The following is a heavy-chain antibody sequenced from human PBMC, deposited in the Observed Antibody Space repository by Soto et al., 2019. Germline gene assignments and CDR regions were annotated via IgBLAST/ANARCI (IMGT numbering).Heavy chain of an antibody. Sequence: PGGSLRLSCAASGFTFSSYGMHWVRQAPGKGLEWVALISYDGSNKYYADSVKGRFTISRDNSKKTLYLQMNSLRAEDTAVYYCAREAWSYPDYWGQGTLVTVSS. CDR3: AREAWSYPDY. CDR1: GFTFSSYG. D-gene: IGHD3-16*02. V-gene: IGHV3-30*03. J-gene: IGHJ4*02. CDR2: ISYDGSNK.